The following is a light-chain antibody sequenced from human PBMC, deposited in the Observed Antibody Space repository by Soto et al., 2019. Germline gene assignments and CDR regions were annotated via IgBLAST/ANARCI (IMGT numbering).Light chain of an antibody. CDR3: MEALQIPYT. V-gene: IGKV2-28*01. CDR2: VTS. J-gene: IGKJ5*01. CDR1: QSLLHSDGNSY. Sequence: VMTQSPLSLSVRVGEPASISCRSSQSLLHSDGNSYLDWYLQKPGQSPKLLIYVTSNRASGVPDRFSGSGSGTHFTLEISRVEAEDVGVYYCMEALQIPYTSGQVTRMEI.